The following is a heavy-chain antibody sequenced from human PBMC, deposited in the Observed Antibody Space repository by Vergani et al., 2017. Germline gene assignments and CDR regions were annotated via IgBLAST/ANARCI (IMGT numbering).Heavy chain of an antibody. D-gene: IGHD3-22*01. Sequence: EVQLVESGGGLVKPGGSLRLSCAASGFTFSSYSMNWVRQAPGKGLEWVSSISSSSSYIYYADSVKGRFTISRDNAKNSLYLQMNSRRAEDTAVYYCAREMIVVPSGNWFDPWGQGTLVTVSS. CDR2: ISSSSSYI. CDR3: AREMIVVPSGNWFDP. CDR1: GFTFSSYS. J-gene: IGHJ5*02. V-gene: IGHV3-21*01.